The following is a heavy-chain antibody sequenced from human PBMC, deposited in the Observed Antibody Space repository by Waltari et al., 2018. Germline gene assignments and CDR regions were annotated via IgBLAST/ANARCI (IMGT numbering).Heavy chain of an antibody. D-gene: IGHD3-3*01. V-gene: IGHV4-61*02. CDR3: AREGTTDYDFWSGYHDAFDI. CDR2: IYTSGST. Sequence: QVQLQESGPGLVKPSQTLSLTCTVSGGSISSGSYYWSWIRQPAGKGLEWIGRIYTSGSTNYNPSLKSRVTISVDTSKNQFSLKLSSVTAADTAVYYCAREGTTDYDFWSGYHDAFDIWGQGTMVTVSS. J-gene: IGHJ3*02. CDR1: GGSISSGSYY.